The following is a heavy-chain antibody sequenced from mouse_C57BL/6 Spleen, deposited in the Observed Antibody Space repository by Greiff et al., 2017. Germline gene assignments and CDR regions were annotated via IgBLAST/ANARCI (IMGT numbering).Heavy chain of an antibody. Sequence: DVKLQESGPGLVKPSQSLSLTCSVTGYSITSGYYWNWIRQFPGNKLEWMGYISYDGSNNYNPSLKNRISITRDTSKNQFFLKLNSVTTEDTATYYCARVDYDGDYWGQGTTLTVSS. V-gene: IGHV3-6*01. CDR2: ISYDGSN. D-gene: IGHD2-4*01. J-gene: IGHJ2*01. CDR1: GYSITSGYY. CDR3: ARVDYDGDY.